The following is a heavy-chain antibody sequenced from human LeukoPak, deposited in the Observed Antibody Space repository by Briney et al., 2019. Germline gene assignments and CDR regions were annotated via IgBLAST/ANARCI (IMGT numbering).Heavy chain of an antibody. CDR1: GYTFTGYY. CDR3: LSAGYSSGWRRTDFDY. D-gene: IGHD6-19*01. Sequence: ASVKVSCKASGYTFTGYYMHWVRQAPGQGLEWMGWINPNSGGTNYAQKSQGRVTMTRDTSISTAYMELSRLRSDDTAVYYCLSAGYSSGWRRTDFDYWGQGTLVTVSS. CDR2: INPNSGGT. V-gene: IGHV1-2*02. J-gene: IGHJ4*02.